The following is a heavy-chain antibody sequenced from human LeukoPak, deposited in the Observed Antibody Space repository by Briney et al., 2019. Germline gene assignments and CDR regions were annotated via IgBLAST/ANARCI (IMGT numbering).Heavy chain of an antibody. Sequence: AGGSLRLSCAASGFTFSSYGMHWVRQAPGKGLEWVAVISYDGSNKYYADSVKGRFTISRDNSQNTLYLQMNSLRAEDTAVYYCAKRYCSSTSCYKFYYGMDVWGQGTTVTVSS. CDR1: GFTFSSYG. V-gene: IGHV3-30*18. D-gene: IGHD2-2*02. CDR2: ISYDGSNK. CDR3: AKRYCSSTSCYKFYYGMDV. J-gene: IGHJ6*02.